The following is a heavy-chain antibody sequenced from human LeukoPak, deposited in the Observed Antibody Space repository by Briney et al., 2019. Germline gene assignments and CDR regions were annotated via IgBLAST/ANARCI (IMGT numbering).Heavy chain of an antibody. CDR1: GFSFSSYW. J-gene: IGHJ5*02. Sequence: PGGSLRLSCAASGFSFSSYWMSWVRQAPGKGLEWVAKIKQDEIEKYYVDSVKGRFTISRDNAKNSLYPQMNSLRVEDTAVYYCARDKSAASWGQGTLVTVSS. CDR2: IKQDEIEK. D-gene: IGHD6-25*01. V-gene: IGHV3-7*01. CDR3: ARDKSAAS.